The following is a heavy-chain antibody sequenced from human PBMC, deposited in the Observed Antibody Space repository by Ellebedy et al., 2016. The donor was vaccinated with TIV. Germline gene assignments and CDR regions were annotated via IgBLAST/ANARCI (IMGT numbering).Heavy chain of an antibody. CDR3: ARAHSSGWCFGH. CDR1: GFTVSSNY. V-gene: IGHV3-66*01. Sequence: PGGSLRLSCAASGFTVSSNYMSWVRQAPGKGLEWVSVIYNGGSTYYADSVKGRFTISRDNSKNTLYLQMNSLRAEDTAVYYCARAHSSGWCFGHWGQGTLVTVSS. D-gene: IGHD6-19*01. CDR2: IYNGGST. J-gene: IGHJ1*01.